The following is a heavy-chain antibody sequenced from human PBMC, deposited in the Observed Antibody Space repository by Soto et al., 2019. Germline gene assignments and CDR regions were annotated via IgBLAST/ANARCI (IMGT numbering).Heavy chain of an antibody. D-gene: IGHD2-2*01. CDR1: GFTFSDHY. J-gene: IGHJ3*02. CDR3: ARVKECSSTSCYARDAFDI. V-gene: IGHV3-11*01. CDR2: ISSGGSAI. Sequence: QVQLVESGGGLVKPGGSLRLSCAASGFTFSDHYMSWIRQAPRKGLEWVSYISSGGSAISYADSVKSRFTISRDNAKNSLYLQMSSLRADDTAVYYCARVKECSSTSCYARDAFDIWGQGTMVTVSS.